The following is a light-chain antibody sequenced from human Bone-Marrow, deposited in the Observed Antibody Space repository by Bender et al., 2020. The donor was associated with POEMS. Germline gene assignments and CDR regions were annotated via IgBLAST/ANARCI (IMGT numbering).Light chain of an antibody. J-gene: IGLJ3*02. CDR1: SSNIGTNP. CDR3: AAWEDSLNGWV. CDR2: INN. V-gene: IGLV1-44*01. Sequence: QSVLTQPPSASGTPGQRVTISCSGSSSNIGTNPVNWYQQLPGTAPKLLTYINNQRPSGVPDRFSGSKSGTSASLAISGVQSEDEAEYYCAAWEDSLNGWVFGGGTKLTVL.